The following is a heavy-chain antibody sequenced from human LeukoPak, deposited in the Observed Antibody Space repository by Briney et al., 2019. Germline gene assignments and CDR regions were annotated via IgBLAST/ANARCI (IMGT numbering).Heavy chain of an antibody. D-gene: IGHD6-6*01. V-gene: IGHV3-74*01. Sequence: GGSLRLSCAASGFTFSSYWMHWVRQAPGKGLVWVSRISTAGSSTNSAASVKRRLTISRDNAKNTLYLQMSSLRAEDTAVYYCVREYSSSSGRAFDMWGQGTMVTVSP. CDR3: VREYSSSSGRAFDM. J-gene: IGHJ3*02. CDR2: ISTAGSST. CDR1: GFTFSSYW.